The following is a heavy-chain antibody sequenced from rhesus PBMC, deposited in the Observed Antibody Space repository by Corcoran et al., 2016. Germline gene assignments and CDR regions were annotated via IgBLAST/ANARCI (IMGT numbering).Heavy chain of an antibody. D-gene: IGHD3-3*01. CDR1: GYSFTSSR. CDR2: IYPLTSYT. V-gene: IGHV5S1*01. Sequence: EVQLVQSGAEVKRPGESLRISCKTTGYSFTSSRLSWVCQMLGKGLEWMVHIYPLTSYTTYSPSSHGQVTSSAAKSISTTYLQWSSLKASDPATYYCAKSVYNIWTGYYTDWYFDLWGPGTPITISS. CDR3: AKSVYNIWTGYYTDWYFDL. J-gene: IGHJ2*01.